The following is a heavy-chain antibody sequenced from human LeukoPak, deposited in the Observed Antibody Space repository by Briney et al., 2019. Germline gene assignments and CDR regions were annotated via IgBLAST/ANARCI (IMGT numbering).Heavy chain of an antibody. D-gene: IGHD1-26*01. CDR2: TNTDGSIT. CDR3: GRDLGGREGA. CDR1: GFSFSTYW. V-gene: IGHV3-74*01. J-gene: IGHJ5*02. Sequence: GGSLRLSCAASGFSFSTYWIHWVRQVPGTGLVWVSRTNTDGSITDYADSVEGRFTISRDNAKDTLYLQMNSLRPEDTAVYYCGRDLGGREGAWGQGTLVTVSS.